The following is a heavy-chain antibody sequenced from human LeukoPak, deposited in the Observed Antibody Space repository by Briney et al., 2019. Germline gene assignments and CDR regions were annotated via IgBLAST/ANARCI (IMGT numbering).Heavy chain of an antibody. D-gene: IGHD5-18*01. CDR1: GFTFTDYY. J-gene: IGHJ4*02. CDR2: ISTSGSYT. CDR3: ARAQGGKIQLWDYYFDY. V-gene: IGHV3-11*06. Sequence: GGSLRLSCAASGFTFTDYYMSWIRQAPGKGLEWASYISTSGSYTNYADSVKGRFTISRDNAKNSLYLQMNSLRAEDTAVYFCARAQGGKIQLWDYYFDYWGQGTLVTVSS.